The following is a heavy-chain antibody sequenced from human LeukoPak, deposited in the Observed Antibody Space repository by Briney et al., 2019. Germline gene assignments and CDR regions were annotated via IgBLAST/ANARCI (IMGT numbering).Heavy chain of an antibody. V-gene: IGHV4-34*01. J-gene: IGHJ5*02. CDR2: IYHSGST. Sequence: SETLSLTCAVYGGSFSGYYWSWIRQPPGKGLEWIGSIYHSGSTYYNPSLKSRVTISVDTSKNQFSLKVSSVTAADTAVYYCASGGYYGLGNDFRFDPWGQGTLVTVSS. D-gene: IGHD3-10*01. CDR1: GGSFSGYY. CDR3: ASGGYYGLGNDFRFDP.